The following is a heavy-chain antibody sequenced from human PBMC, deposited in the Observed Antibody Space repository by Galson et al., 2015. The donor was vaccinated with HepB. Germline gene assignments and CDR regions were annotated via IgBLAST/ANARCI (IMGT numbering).Heavy chain of an antibody. CDR1: GDSVSNNSAA. J-gene: IGHJ4*02. V-gene: IGHV6-1*01. CDR2: TYYRSKWYN. D-gene: IGHD1-26*01. Sequence: ISGDSVSNNSAAWNWIRQSPSRGLEWLGRTYYRSKWYNDYGISIKSRITINPDTSKNQFSLQLNSVTPEDTAVYYCGRTSGSYFPFNYWGQGTLVTVSS. CDR3: GRTSGSYFPFNY.